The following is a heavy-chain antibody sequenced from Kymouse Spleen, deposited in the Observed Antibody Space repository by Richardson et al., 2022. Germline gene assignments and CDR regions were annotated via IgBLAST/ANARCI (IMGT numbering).Heavy chain of an antibody. CDR1: GGSFSGYY. J-gene: IGHJ4*02. Sequence: QVQLQQWGAGLLKPSETLSLTCAVYGGSFSGYYWSWIRQPPGKGLEWIGEINHSGSTNYNPSLKSRVTISVDTSKNQFSLKLSSVTAADTAVYYCARGQQWPPYFDYWGQGTLVTVSS. D-gene: IGHD6-19*01. V-gene: IGHV4-34*01. CDR2: INHSGST. CDR3: ARGQQWPPYFDY.